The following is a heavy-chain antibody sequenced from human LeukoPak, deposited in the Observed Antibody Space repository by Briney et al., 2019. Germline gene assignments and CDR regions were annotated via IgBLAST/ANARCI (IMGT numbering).Heavy chain of an antibody. Sequence: GGSLRLSCTVSGFTFGDYAMNWFRQAPGKGLEWVGFVSTKTYGGTTEYAASVKGRFSISRDDSKSIAYLQMNSLKTEDTAVFYCTRDYAYCSGGRCYAAFDIWGQGTMVTVSS. J-gene: IGHJ3*02. CDR1: GFTFGDYA. CDR3: TRDYAYCSGGRCYAAFDI. D-gene: IGHD2-15*01. V-gene: IGHV3-49*03. CDR2: VSTKTYGGTT.